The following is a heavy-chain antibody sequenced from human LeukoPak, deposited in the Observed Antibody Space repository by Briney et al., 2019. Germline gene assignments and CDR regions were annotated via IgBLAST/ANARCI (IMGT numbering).Heavy chain of an antibody. J-gene: IGHJ4*02. CDR2: INPTDDTT. D-gene: IGHD4-17*01. CDR3: ARRVPYTVATDY. V-gene: IGHV3-23*01. Sequence: AINPTDDTTYYADSVKGRFTISRDDSKNTLYLQMNSLRAEDTAVYYCARRVPYTVATDYWGQGTLVTVSS.